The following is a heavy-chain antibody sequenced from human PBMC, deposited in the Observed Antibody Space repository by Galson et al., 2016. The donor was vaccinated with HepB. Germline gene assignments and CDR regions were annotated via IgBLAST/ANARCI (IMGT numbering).Heavy chain of an antibody. CDR2: IYYRGTT. J-gene: IGHJ5*02. Sequence: SETLSLTCSVSGGSISDYYWSWIRQPPGKGLEWVGYIYYRGTTNSHPSLKRRATISVGTSKNEFSLKLTSVTAAYTAVYYCASCLTPGGWFDPWGQGILVTVSS. CDR3: ASCLTPGGWFDP. V-gene: IGHV4-59*01. D-gene: IGHD5/OR15-5a*01. CDR1: GGSISDYY.